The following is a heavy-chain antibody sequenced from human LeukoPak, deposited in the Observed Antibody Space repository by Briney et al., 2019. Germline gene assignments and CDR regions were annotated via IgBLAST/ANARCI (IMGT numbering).Heavy chain of an antibody. CDR1: GGSFSGYY. D-gene: IGHD3-9*01. J-gene: IGHJ4*02. CDR2: INHSGST. Sequence: PSETLSLTCAVYGGSFSGYYWSWIRQPPGKGLEWIGEINHSGSTNYNPSLKSRVTISVDTSKNQFSLKLSSVTAADTAVYYCARLGRDYDILTGYYHPPLWGQGTLVTVSS. V-gene: IGHV4-34*01. CDR3: ARLGRDYDILTGYYHPPL.